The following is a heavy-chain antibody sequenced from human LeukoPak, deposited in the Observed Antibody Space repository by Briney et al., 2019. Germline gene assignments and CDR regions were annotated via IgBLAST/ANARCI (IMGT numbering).Heavy chain of an antibody. CDR3: AGAVEMAIV. V-gene: IGHV5-51*01. Sequence: GQSLKISCKGSGYSFTSYWIGWMRQMPGKGLEWMGIIYPGDSDTRYSPSFQGQVTISADKSISTAFLQWSSLNASDSAMYYCAGAVEMAIVWGQGTLVTVSS. D-gene: IGHD5-24*01. J-gene: IGHJ4*02. CDR2: IYPGDSDT. CDR1: GYSFTSYW.